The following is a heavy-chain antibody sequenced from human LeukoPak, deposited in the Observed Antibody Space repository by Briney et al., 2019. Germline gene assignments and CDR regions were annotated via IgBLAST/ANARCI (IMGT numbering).Heavy chain of an antibody. CDR2: ISYDGSNK. J-gene: IGHJ4*02. CDR3: ARLDWEGYDFDY. D-gene: IGHD3-3*01. CDR1: GLTFSSYA. V-gene: IGHV3-30*04. Sequence: GGSLRLSCAASGLTFSSYAMHWVRQAPGKGLERVAVISYDGSNKYYADSVKGRFTISRDNSKNTVDLQMNSLRAEDTAVYYCARLDWEGYDFDYWGQGNLVTVSS.